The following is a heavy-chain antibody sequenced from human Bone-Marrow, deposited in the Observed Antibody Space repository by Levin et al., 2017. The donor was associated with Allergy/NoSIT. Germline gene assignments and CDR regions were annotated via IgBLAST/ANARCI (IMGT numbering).Heavy chain of an antibody. CDR3: VRDDYGVDY. CDR2: INSDGSDT. J-gene: IGHJ4*02. CDR1: GFTFSRYW. D-gene: IGHD4-17*01. Sequence: GESLKISCAASGFTFSRYWMQWVRQAPGKGLVWVSHINSDGSDTSYADSVKGRFTISRDNAKNTLYLQLNSLRADDTAVYYCVRDDYGVDYWGQGTLVTVSS. V-gene: IGHV3-74*01.